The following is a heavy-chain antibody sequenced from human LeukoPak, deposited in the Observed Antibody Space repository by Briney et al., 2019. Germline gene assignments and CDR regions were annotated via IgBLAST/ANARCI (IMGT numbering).Heavy chain of an antibody. J-gene: IGHJ5*02. CDR3: ARHPSMATSRSWFDP. CDR2: ISYGGNT. V-gene: IGHV4-59*08. CDR1: DGSISNHY. D-gene: IGHD2-8*01. Sequence: PSETLSLTCTVSDGSISNHYWSWIRQPPGKGLEWIGFIGYISYGGNTNYNPSLESRVTISVDTSKNQFSLTLSSMTAADTAVYYCARHPSMATSRSWFDPWGQGILVTVSS.